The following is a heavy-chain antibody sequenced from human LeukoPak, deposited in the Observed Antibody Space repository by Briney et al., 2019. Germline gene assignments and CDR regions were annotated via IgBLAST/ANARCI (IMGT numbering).Heavy chain of an antibody. CDR1: GGSFSGYY. J-gene: IGHJ3*02. CDR2: INHSGST. V-gene: IGHV4-34*01. D-gene: IGHD3-22*01. CDR3: ARYYYDSSGYYYNAFDI. Sequence: SETLSLTCAVYGGSFSGYYWSWIRQPPGKGLEWIGEINHSGSTNYNPSLKSRVTIPVDTSKNQFSLKLSSVTAADTAVYYCARYYYDSSGYYYNAFDIWGQGTMVTVSS.